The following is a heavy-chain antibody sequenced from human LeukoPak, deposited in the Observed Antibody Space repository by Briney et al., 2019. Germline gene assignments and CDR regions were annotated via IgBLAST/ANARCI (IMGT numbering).Heavy chain of an antibody. CDR1: GYSFTTFD. D-gene: IGHD7-27*01. CDR2: VNPNTGNT. CDR3: ARGPLTGEHYHYYMDV. Sequence: ASVKASCKASGYSFTTFDINWVRQATGQGLEWMGWVNPNTGNTGFAGKFQGRVTITGNTSISTVYMELTSLTSDDTAVYYCARGPLTGEHYHYYMDVWGTGTTITVSS. J-gene: IGHJ6*03. V-gene: IGHV1-8*03.